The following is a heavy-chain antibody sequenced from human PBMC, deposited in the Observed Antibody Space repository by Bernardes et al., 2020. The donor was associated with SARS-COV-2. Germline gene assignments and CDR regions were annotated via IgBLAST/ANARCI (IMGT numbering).Heavy chain of an antibody. CDR2: IYPTGIT. Sequence: SESLSLTCTVSGDFFSSYYCTWIRQPAGQGLEWLGRIYPTGITNYNPSLKSRVTMSVDTSKKHFSLSLTAVTAADTAVYFCARASGGKTFDYWGQGSLVTVSS. CDR3: ARASGGKTFDY. V-gene: IGHV4-4*07. J-gene: IGHJ4*02. CDR1: GDFFSSYY. D-gene: IGHD3-16*01.